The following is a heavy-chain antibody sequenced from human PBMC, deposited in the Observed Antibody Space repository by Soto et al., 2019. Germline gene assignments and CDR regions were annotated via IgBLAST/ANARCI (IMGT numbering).Heavy chain of an antibody. Sequence: ASVKVSCHASGYTFTVYYMHWVRPSPGQGLQWMGWINPNSGGTKYAQKFQGWVTLTRDTSSNTAYMEVSRLRTEDTAVYYCARGDDLNRSGYYYFPHWGQGTPVTVTS. V-gene: IGHV1-2*04. CDR1: GYTFTVYY. CDR3: ARGDDLNRSGYYYFPH. J-gene: IGHJ1*01. CDR2: INPNSGGT. D-gene: IGHD3-22*01.